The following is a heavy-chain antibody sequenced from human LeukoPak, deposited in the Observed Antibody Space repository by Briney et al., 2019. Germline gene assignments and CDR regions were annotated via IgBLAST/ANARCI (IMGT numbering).Heavy chain of an antibody. J-gene: IGHJ5*02. CDR1: GGSFSGYH. CDR2: INHSGST. CDR3: ARGRGRFLEWLLSPQNWFDP. V-gene: IGHV4-34*01. Sequence: PSETLSLTCAVYGGSFSGYHWSWIRQPPGKGLEWIGEINHSGSTNYNPSLKSRVTISVDTSKNQFSLKLSSVTAADTAVYYCARGRGRFLEWLLSPQNWFDPWGQGTLVTVSS. D-gene: IGHD3-3*01.